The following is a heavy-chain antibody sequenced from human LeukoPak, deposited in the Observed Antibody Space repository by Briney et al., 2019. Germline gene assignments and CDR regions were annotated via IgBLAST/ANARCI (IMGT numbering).Heavy chain of an antibody. D-gene: IGHD3-22*01. CDR3: AKGDYYYDSSAYYLRGYSDY. CDR2: ISHNAGST. V-gene: IGHV3-23*01. J-gene: IGHJ4*02. CDR1: GFTFSTYA. Sequence: GGSLRLSCAASGFTFSTYAMSWVRQAPGKGLEWVSSISHNAGSTFYADSVKGRFTISRDNSKSTLYLQMNSLGAEDAAVYYCAKGDYYYDSSAYYLRGYSDYWGQGTLVTVSS.